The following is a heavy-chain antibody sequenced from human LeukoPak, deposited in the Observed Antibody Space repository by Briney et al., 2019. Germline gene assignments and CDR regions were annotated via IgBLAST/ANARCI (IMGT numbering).Heavy chain of an antibody. V-gene: IGHV1-69*06. CDR1: GGTFISYD. CDR3: ARSRADYYHYYGMDV. Sequence: GASVEGSCKASGGTFISYDINWVRQAPGQGLEWMGWIIPIFGTANYAQRFQGRVTITADKSTTTAYMDLSSLRSEDTAVYYCARSRADYYHYYGMDVWGKGTTVTVSS. CDR2: IIPIFGTA. J-gene: IGHJ6*04. D-gene: IGHD3-10*01.